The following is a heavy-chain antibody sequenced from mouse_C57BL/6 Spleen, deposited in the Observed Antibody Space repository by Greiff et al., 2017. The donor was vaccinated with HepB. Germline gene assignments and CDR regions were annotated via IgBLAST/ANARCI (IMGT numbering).Heavy chain of an antibody. D-gene: IGHD4-1*01. J-gene: IGHJ4*01. Sequence: VQLQQSGAELVKPGASVKLSCTASGFNIKDYYMHWVKQRTEQGLEWIGRIDPEDGETKYAPNFQGKATITADTSSNTAYLQLSSLTSEDTAVYYCARLGYYAMDYWGQGTAVTVSS. V-gene: IGHV14-2*01. CDR1: GFNIKDYY. CDR2: IDPEDGET. CDR3: ARLGYYAMDY.